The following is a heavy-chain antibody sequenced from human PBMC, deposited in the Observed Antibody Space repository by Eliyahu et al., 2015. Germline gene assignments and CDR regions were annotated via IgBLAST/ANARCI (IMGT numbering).Heavy chain of an antibody. CDR3: AKGAYCSGGSCLHDAFDI. J-gene: IGHJ3*02. V-gene: IGHV3-33*03. D-gene: IGHD2-15*01. CDR2: IWYDGNIK. CDR1: GFTFXXXG. Sequence: QVQLVESGGGVVQPGRSLXLSCTASGFTFXXXGXHWVRQAPGKGLGWVALIWYDGNIKYYADSMKGRFTISRDNSKNTLYLQMNSLRVEDTAVYYCAKGAYCSGGSCLHDAFDIWGQGTLVTVSS.